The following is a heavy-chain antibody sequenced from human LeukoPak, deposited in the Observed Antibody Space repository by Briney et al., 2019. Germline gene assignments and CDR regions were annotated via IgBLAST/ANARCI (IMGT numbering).Heavy chain of an antibody. CDR1: GGTFSSYA. D-gene: IGHD2-2*01. CDR2: IIPIFGTA. V-gene: IGHV1-69*13. Sequence: SVKVSCKASGGTFSSYAISWVRQAPGQGLEWMGGIIPIFGTANYAQKFQGRVTITADESTSTAYMELSSLRSEDTAVYYCARAPPPGYCGSTSCYAGGGWFDPWGQGTLVTVSS. CDR3: ARAPPPGYCGSTSCYAGGGWFDP. J-gene: IGHJ5*02.